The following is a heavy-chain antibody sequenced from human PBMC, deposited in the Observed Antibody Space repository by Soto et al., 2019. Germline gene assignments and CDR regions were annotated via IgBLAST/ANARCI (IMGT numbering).Heavy chain of an antibody. V-gene: IGHV4-59*01. CDR2: IYYSGST. CDR1: GGSISSYY. D-gene: IGHD3-10*01. Sequence: SETLSLTCTVSGGSISSYYWSWIRQPPGKGLEWIGYIYYSGSTNYNPSLKSRVTISVDTSKNQFSLKLSSVTAADTAVYYCARVPYYYGSGSYYTTYYYYGMDVWGQGTTVTVSS. CDR3: ARVPYYYGSGSYYTTYYYYGMDV. J-gene: IGHJ6*02.